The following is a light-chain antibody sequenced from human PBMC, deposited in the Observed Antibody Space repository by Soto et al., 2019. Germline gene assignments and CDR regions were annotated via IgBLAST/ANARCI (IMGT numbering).Light chain of an antibody. CDR2: GNS. CDR3: QSYDSSHVV. V-gene: IGLV1-40*01. J-gene: IGLJ2*01. Sequence: QSVLTQPPSVSGAPGQRVTISCTGSRSNIGAGYDVHWYQQLPGTAPKLLIYGNSNRPSGVPDRFSGSKSGTSASLAITGLQAEDEADYSCQSYDSSHVVFVGGTKLTVL. CDR1: RSNIGAGYD.